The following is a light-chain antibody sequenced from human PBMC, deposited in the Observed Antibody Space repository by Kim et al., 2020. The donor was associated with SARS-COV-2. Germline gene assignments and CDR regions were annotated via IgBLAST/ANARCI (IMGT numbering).Light chain of an antibody. CDR2: DVS. CDR3: NSYTASRLCV. Sequence: GRSLPCSCPGPRSGVGGYNAESWYQDYPGKVPNLFIYDVSKRPSGVSNRFAGSKSANTASLIISGLQAEDEADYYCNSYTASRLCVFGTRTKVTVL. J-gene: IGLJ1*01. CDR1: RSGVGGYNA. V-gene: IGLV2-14*03.